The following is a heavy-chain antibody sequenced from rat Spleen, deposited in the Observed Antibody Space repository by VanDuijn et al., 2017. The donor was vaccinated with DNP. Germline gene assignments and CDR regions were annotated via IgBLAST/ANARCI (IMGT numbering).Heavy chain of an antibody. V-gene: IGHV5S13*01. CDR3: AKPGYYYAMDA. CDR2: ISTDGGST. J-gene: IGHJ4*01. D-gene: IGHD1-4*01. CDR1: GFTFSNYG. Sequence: EVQLVESGGGLVQPGRSLKLSCAASGFTFSNYGMAWVRQAPTKGLEWVASISTDGGSTSYPDSVMGRFTISRDNAENTVYLQMNSLRSEDTATYYCAKPGYYYAMDAWGQGTSVTVSS.